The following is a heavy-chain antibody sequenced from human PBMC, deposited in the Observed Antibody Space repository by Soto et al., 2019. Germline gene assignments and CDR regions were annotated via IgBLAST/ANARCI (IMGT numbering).Heavy chain of an antibody. CDR1: GGSISSYY. D-gene: IGHD2-8*01. Sequence: SETLSLTCTVSGGSISSYYWSWIRQPPGKGLEWIGYIYYSGSTNYNPSLKSRVTISVDTSKNQFSLKLSSVTAADTAVYYCAKTNPVYYYKDVWGKGTTVTVSS. CDR3: AKTNPVYYYKDV. J-gene: IGHJ6*03. CDR2: IYYSGST. V-gene: IGHV4-59*08.